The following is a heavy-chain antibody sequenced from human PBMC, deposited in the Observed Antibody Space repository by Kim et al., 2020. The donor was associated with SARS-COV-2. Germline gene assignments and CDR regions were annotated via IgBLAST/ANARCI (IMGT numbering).Heavy chain of an antibody. V-gene: IGHV1-18*04. CDR2: ISAYNGNT. J-gene: IGHJ6*02. CDR3: ARQVCGGDCYSWEYYYGMDV. Sequence: SVKVSCKASGYTFTSYGISWVRQAPGQGLEWMGWISAYNGNTNYAQKLQGRVTMTTDTSTSTAYMELRSLRSADTAVYYCARQVCGGDCYSWEYYYGMDVWGQGTTVTVSS. CDR1: GYTFTSYG. D-gene: IGHD2-21*02.